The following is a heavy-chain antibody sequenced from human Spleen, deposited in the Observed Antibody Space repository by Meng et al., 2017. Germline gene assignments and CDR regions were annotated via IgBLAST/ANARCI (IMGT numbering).Heavy chain of an antibody. D-gene: IGHD3-16*01. V-gene: IGHV1-18*01. CDR3: ARSPRLGEVGPPGY. CDR2: ISGYNGDK. CDR1: GYTFTSYA. Sequence: QVQLVKSGAEVRKPGASVKVSCKASGYTFTSYAIAWFRQAPGQGLEWLGWISGYNGDKYYAQNFQDRVTMTTDTSTNIASMEVRSLISDDTAVYYCARSPRLGEVGPPGYWGQGTLVTVSS. J-gene: IGHJ4*02.